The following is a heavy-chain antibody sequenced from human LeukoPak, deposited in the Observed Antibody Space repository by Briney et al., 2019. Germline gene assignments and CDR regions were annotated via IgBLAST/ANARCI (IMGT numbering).Heavy chain of an antibody. J-gene: IGHJ3*02. D-gene: IGHD3-22*01. Sequence: SQTLSLTCTVSGGSISSGSYYWSWIRQPAGKGLEWIGRIYTSGSTNYNPSLKSRVTISIDTSENQFSLKLSSVTAADTAVYYCARAHYYDSSGYYPPAFDIWGQGTMVTVSS. CDR3: ARAHYYDSSGYYPPAFDI. CDR1: GGSISSGSYY. CDR2: IYTSGST. V-gene: IGHV4-61*02.